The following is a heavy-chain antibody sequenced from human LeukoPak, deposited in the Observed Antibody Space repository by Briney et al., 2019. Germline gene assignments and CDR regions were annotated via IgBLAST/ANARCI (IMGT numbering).Heavy chain of an antibody. Sequence: SETLSLTCTIHGGSFSGYYWGWIRQVPGKGLEWIGEITDTGSTDYSPSLKGRVTMSIDTSKNQHSLSLTSVTAADTAVYFCARGGRTISGRFSYWGRGTPVTVSS. CDR3: ARGGRTISGRFSY. CDR1: GGSFSGYY. D-gene: IGHD4/OR15-4a*01. CDR2: ITDTGST. J-gene: IGHJ4*02. V-gene: IGHV4-34*01.